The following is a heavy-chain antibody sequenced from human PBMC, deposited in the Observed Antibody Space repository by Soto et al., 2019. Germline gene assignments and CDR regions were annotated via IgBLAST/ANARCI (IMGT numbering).Heavy chain of an antibody. CDR2: IIPILGIA. Sequence: QVQLVQSGAGVKKPGSSVKVSCKASGGTFSSYTISWVRQAPGEGLEWMGRIIPILGIANYAQKFQGRVTITADKSTSTAYMELSSLRSEDTAVYYCASPGIAAAGGFDYWGQGTLVTVSS. CDR3: ASPGIAAAGGFDY. V-gene: IGHV1-69*02. D-gene: IGHD6-13*01. J-gene: IGHJ4*02. CDR1: GGTFSSYT.